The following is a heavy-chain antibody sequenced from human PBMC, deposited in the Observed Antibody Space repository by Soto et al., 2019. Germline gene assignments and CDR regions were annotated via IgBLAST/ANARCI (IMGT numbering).Heavy chain of an antibody. CDR3: AKEWSSGMDV. CDR1: GFTFSSYS. Sequence: SCSASGFTFSSYSMSWVRQAPGKGLEWVSSISGSAGTTYYADSVKGHFTISRDNSKSTLYLQMNSLRAEDTAVYYCAKEWSSGMDVWGQGTTVTVSS. J-gene: IGHJ6*02. V-gene: IGHV3-23*01. CDR2: ISGSAGTT. D-gene: IGHD2-15*01.